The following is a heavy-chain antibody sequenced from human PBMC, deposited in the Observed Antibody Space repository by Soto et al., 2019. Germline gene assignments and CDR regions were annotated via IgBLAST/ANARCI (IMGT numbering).Heavy chain of an antibody. V-gene: IGHV3-11*01. J-gene: IGHJ6*02. Sequence: PGGSLRLSCAASGFTFSDYYMSWIRQAPGKGLEWVSYISSSGSTIYYADSVKGRFTISRDNAKNSLYLQMNSLRAEDTAVYYCARDYDFWSGYSYGMDVWGQGTTVTVSS. CDR1: GFTFSDYY. D-gene: IGHD3-3*01. CDR2: ISSSGSTI. CDR3: ARDYDFWSGYSYGMDV.